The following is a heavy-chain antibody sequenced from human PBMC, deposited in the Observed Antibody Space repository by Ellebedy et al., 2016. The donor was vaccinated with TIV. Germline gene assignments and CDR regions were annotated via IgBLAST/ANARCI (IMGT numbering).Heavy chain of an antibody. V-gene: IGHV4-34*01. Sequence: SETLSLTXAVSGGSISSGGYYWSWIRQPPGKGLEWIGEINHSGSTNYNPSLKSRVTISVDTSKNQFSLKLSSVTAADTAVYYCARAQGWGWKKAFDIWGQGTMVTVSS. J-gene: IGHJ3*02. CDR2: INHSGST. CDR1: GGSISSGGYY. CDR3: ARAQGWGWKKAFDI. D-gene: IGHD7-27*01.